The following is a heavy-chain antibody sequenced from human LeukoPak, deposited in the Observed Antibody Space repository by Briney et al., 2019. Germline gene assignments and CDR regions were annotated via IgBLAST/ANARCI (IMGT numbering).Heavy chain of an antibody. Sequence: GGSLRLSCATSGFTFSTYWMSWVRQAPGKGLEWVANIKQDGSEKYYVDSVKGRFTISRDNAKNSLYLQMNSLRAEDTAVYYCARDQPTLVVAATAFDYWGQGTLVTVSS. CDR2: IKQDGSEK. CDR1: GFTFSTYW. J-gene: IGHJ4*02. D-gene: IGHD2-15*01. V-gene: IGHV3-7*01. CDR3: ARDQPTLVVAATAFDY.